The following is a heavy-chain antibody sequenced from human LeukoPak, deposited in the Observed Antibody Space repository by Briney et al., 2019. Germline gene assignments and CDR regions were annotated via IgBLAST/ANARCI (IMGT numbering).Heavy chain of an antibody. V-gene: IGHV3-23*01. D-gene: IGHD2-15*01. J-gene: IGHJ4*02. CDR2: IEIGGDGA. Sequence: RGVLLRRYCAASGFTFSSDGMSWVRQAPGKRLEWVSAIEIGGDGAYHADSVKGRFTISRYNSKNTLYLQMSSLRAHDTAVYYCVRDHVYCRGGSCYGDYWGQGALVTVSS. CDR3: VRDHVYCRGGSCYGDY. CDR1: GFTFSSDG.